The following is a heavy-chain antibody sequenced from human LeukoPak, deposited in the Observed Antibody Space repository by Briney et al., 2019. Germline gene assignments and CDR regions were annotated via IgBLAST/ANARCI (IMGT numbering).Heavy chain of an antibody. CDR2: INSDGSST. D-gene: IGHD2-21*02. V-gene: IGHV3-74*01. Sequence: GGSLRLSCAASGFTFSSYWMHWVRQAPGKELVWVSRINSDGSSTSYADSVKGRFTISRDSAKNTLYLQMNSLRAEDTAVYYCARIYCGGDCYSVFDYWGQGTLVTVSS. CDR1: GFTFSSYW. J-gene: IGHJ4*02. CDR3: ARIYCGGDCYSVFDY.